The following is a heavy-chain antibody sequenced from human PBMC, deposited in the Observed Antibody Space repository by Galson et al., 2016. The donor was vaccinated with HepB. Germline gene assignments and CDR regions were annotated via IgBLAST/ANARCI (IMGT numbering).Heavy chain of an antibody. D-gene: IGHD3-3*01. CDR2: INGGGGKT. J-gene: IGHJ6*02. V-gene: IGHV3-23*01. Sequence: LRLSCAASGFTFSTFAMTWVRQAPGKGLEWVSTINGGGGKTHHADSVKGRFTISRDNSKNTLYLEMNSLRAEDTAVYYCATEYVLRSLESSSYYFYGLDVWGQGTTVTVSS. CDR3: ATEYVLRSLESSSYYFYGLDV. CDR1: GFTFSTFA.